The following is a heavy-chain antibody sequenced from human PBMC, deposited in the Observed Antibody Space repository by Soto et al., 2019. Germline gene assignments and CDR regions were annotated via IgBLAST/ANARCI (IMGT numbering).Heavy chain of an antibody. CDR3: ARDCSGGSCYPGMDV. J-gene: IGHJ6*02. V-gene: IGHV3-21*01. CDR2: ISSSGYI. Sequence: EVQLVESGGGLVKPGGFLRLSSAASGFNFNSYTINWARQAPGKRLEWLSSISSSGYIFSTDSVRGRFTMSRDNAKNSVYLQKNSLRAEDTAVYFCARDCSGGSCYPGMDVWGQGTTVTVSS. CDR1: GFNFNSYT. D-gene: IGHD2-15*01.